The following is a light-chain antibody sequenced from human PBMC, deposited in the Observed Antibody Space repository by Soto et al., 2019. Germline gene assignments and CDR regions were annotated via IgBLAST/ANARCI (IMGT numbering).Light chain of an antibody. Sequence: QSALTQPPSASGSPGQSVTISCTGTSSDVGANNYVSWYQQHPGKAPKLMIYEVTKRPSGVPDRFSGSKSGNTASLTVSGLQDEDEAYYYCSSYAGANRVFGTGTKVTVL. V-gene: IGLV2-8*01. CDR2: EVT. CDR1: SSDVGANNY. CDR3: SSYAGANRV. J-gene: IGLJ1*01.